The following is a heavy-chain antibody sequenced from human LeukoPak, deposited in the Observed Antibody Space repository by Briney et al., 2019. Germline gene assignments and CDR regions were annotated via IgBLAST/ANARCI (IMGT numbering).Heavy chain of an antibody. Sequence: SETLSLTCTVSGGSISSYYWSWIRQPPGKGLEWIGYIYYSGSTNYNPSLKSRVTISVDTSKNQFSLKLSSVTAADTAVYYCARVRYFDWLLSHFDYWGQGTLVTVSS. D-gene: IGHD3-9*01. CDR3: ARVRYFDWLLSHFDY. CDR1: GGSISSYY. J-gene: IGHJ4*02. V-gene: IGHV4-59*01. CDR2: IYYSGST.